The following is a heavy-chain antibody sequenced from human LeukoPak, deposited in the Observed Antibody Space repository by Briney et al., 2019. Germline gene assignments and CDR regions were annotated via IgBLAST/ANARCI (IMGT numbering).Heavy chain of an antibody. CDR3: ARDRYGDPTQEYFQH. Sequence: GGSLRLSCAASGFTFSNYAMNWARQAPGKGLEWVSVITSGGSIYYADSVKGRFTISRDNAKNSLYLQMNSLRAEDTAVYYCARDRYGDPTQEYFQHWGQGTLVTVSS. CDR2: ITSGGSI. CDR1: GFTFSNYA. D-gene: IGHD4-17*01. J-gene: IGHJ1*01. V-gene: IGHV3-69-1*01.